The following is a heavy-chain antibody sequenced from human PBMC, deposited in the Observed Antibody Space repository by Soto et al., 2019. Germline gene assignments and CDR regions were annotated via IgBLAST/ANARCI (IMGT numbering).Heavy chain of an antibody. CDR2: INHSGST. J-gene: IGHJ4*02. CDR3: ARISGSYYTTDY. Sequence: SETLSLTCAVYGGSFSGYYWSWIRQPPGKGLEWIGEINHSGSTNYNPSLKSRVTISVDTSKNQFSLKLSSVPAADTAVYYCARISGSYYTTDYWGQGTLVTVSS. D-gene: IGHD3-10*01. CDR1: GGSFSGYY. V-gene: IGHV4-34*01.